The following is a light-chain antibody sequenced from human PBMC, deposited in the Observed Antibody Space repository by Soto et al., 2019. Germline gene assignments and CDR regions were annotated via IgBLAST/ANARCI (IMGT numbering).Light chain of an antibody. CDR2: GAS. CDR3: QQYDKWPLT. CDR1: QSISTN. Sequence: EIVMTQSPATLSVSPGERASLSCRASQSISTNLAWYQPKPGQAPRLLIYGASTRATGIPARFSGSGSGTEFTLTISSPQSEDFAVYYCQQYDKWPLTFGPGTKVDIE. J-gene: IGKJ3*01. V-gene: IGKV3-15*01.